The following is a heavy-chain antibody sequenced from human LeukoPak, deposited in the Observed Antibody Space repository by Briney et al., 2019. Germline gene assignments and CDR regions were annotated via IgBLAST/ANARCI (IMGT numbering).Heavy chain of an antibody. Sequence: GGSLRLSCVASGFSFDDYGMSWVRHVPGKGLEWVAGINWNGGNTGYSDSVKGRFTISRDNAKNSLYLQMDSLRAEDTALYYCGRDLSGWYGPDYWGQGTLVTVSS. D-gene: IGHD6-19*01. J-gene: IGHJ4*02. CDR1: GFSFDDYG. V-gene: IGHV3-20*04. CDR2: INWNGGNT. CDR3: GRDLSGWYGPDY.